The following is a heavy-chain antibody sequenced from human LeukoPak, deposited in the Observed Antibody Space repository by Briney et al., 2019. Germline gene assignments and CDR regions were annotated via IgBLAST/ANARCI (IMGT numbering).Heavy chain of an antibody. Sequence: ASETLSLTCSVSGGSITSYYWSSIRQPPGKGLEWIGYTYYSGSTKYNPSLKSRVTISVDTSKSQFSLELSSVTAADTAVYYCARSPEPRDFLEWFPGMDVWGKGTTVTVSS. CDR2: TYYSGST. CDR3: ARSPEPRDFLEWFPGMDV. D-gene: IGHD3-3*01. J-gene: IGHJ6*03. V-gene: IGHV4-59*01. CDR1: GGSITSYY.